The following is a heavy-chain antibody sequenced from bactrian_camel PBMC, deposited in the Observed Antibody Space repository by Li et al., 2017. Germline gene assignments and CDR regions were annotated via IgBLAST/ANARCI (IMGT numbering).Heavy chain of an antibody. J-gene: IGHJ4*01. CDR3: AAGRGGWIGSLCSRRQNEYDD. Sequence: HVQLVESGGGSVQAGGSLRLSCTLSEDDRGRYCIGWFRQFPGKPREEVATIDNDYTSRHAESVKGRFTISIDDAKNTLNLQMNSLKPEDTAMYYCAAGRGGWIGSLCSRRQNEYDDWGQGTQVTVS. CDR1: EDDRGRYC. CDR2: IDNDYTSR. V-gene: IGHV3-2*01. D-gene: IGHD1*01.